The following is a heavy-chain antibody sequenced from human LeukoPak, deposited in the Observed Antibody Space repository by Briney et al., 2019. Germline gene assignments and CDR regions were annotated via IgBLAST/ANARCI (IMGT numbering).Heavy chain of an antibody. D-gene: IGHD3-9*01. CDR1: GYTFTGYY. V-gene: IGHV1-2*02. CDR3: ARGPRYFDWWALHLFDY. CDR2: INPNSGGT. Sequence: EASVKVSCKASGYTFTGYYMHWVRQAPGQGLEWMGWINPNSGGTNYAQKFQGRVTMTRDTSISTAYMELSRLRSDDTAVYYCARGPRYFDWWALHLFDYWGQGTLVTVSS. J-gene: IGHJ4*02.